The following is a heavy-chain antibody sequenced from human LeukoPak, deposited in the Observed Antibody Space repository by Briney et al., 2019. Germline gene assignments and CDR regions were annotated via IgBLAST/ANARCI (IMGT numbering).Heavy chain of an antibody. CDR2: IYHSEST. V-gene: IGHV4-38-2*01. J-gene: IGHJ3*02. D-gene: IGHD7-27*01. CDR3: ARHVLGISDAFDI. Sequence: SETLSLTCAVSGYSLSSGYYWGWIRQPPGKGLEWIGSIYHSESTYYNPSLTSRVTISVNTSKKQFSLQLSSVTAADTAVYYCARHVLGISDAFDIWGQGTMVTVSS. CDR1: GYSLSSGYY.